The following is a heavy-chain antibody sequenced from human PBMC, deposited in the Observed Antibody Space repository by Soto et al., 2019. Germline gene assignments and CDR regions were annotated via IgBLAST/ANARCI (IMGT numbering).Heavy chain of an antibody. Sequence: ASVKVSCKASGYTFTGYYMHWVRQAPGQGLEWMGWINPNSGGTNYTQKFQGRVTMTRDTSISTAYMELSRLRSDDTAVYYCARDHRRRPYNWNYSLSWFDPWGQGTLVTVSS. D-gene: IGHD1-7*01. CDR2: INPNSGGT. J-gene: IGHJ5*02. CDR3: ARDHRRRPYNWNYSLSWFDP. CDR1: GYTFTGYY. V-gene: IGHV1-2*02.